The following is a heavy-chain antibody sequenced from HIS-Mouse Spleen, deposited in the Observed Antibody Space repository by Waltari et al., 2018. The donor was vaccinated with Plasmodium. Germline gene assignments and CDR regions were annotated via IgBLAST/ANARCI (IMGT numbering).Heavy chain of an antibody. D-gene: IGHD7-27*01. Sequence: QVQLQESGPGLVKPSQTLSLTCTVSGGSISSGGYYWSWIRQHPGKGLEWIGYIYYSGSTYYNPARKSRVTISVDTSKNQFSLKLSSVTAADTAVYYCARVSPPANWGALNAFDIWGQGTMVTVSS. V-gene: IGHV4-31*03. CDR1: GGSISSGGYY. CDR2: IYYSGST. J-gene: IGHJ3*02. CDR3: ARVSPPANWGALNAFDI.